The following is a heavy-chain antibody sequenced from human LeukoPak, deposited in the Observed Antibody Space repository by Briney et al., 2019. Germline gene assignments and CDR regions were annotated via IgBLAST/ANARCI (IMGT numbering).Heavy chain of an antibody. CDR1: GVSISSYY. V-gene: IGHV4-39*01. CDR2: IYYSGST. D-gene: IGHD6-19*01. Sequence: SETLSLTCTVSGVSISSYYWSWIRQPPGKGLEWIGSIYYSGSTYYNPSLKSRVTISVDTSKNQFSLKLSSVTAADTAVYYCARRHSSGWYHFDYWGQGTLVTVSS. J-gene: IGHJ4*02. CDR3: ARRHSSGWYHFDY.